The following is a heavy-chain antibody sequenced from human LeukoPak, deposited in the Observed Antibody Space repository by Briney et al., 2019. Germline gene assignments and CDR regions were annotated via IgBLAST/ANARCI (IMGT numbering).Heavy chain of an antibody. CDR2: SYPSNSYT. V-gene: IGHV5-10-1*01. CDR3: VRHHGVGATGHDSFDI. J-gene: IGHJ3*02. Sequence: GDSLKISCKGSGYSFTRYWISWVRQMPGKGLEWMGRSYPSNSYTNYSLSFQGHVTISADKSISTAYLHGSSLKASDTAMYYCVRHHGVGATGHDSFDIWGQGTMVTVSS. CDR1: GYSFTRYW. D-gene: IGHD1-26*01.